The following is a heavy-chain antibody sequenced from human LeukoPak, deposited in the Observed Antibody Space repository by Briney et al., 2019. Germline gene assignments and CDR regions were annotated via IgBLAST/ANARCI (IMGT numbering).Heavy chain of an antibody. D-gene: IGHD2-21*02. CDR3: AKLLRPYYYYYMDV. V-gene: IGHV3-74*01. CDR1: GFTFSSYW. Sequence: GGSLRLSCAASGFTFSSYWMQWVRQAPGKGLVWVSRINSDGSSTSYADSVKGRFTISRDNAKNTLYLQMNSLRAEDTAVYYCAKLLRPYYYYYMDVWGKGTTVTVSS. J-gene: IGHJ6*03. CDR2: INSDGSST.